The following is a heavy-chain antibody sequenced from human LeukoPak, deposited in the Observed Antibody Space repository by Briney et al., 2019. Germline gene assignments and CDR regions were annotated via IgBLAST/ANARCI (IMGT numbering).Heavy chain of an antibody. CDR3: ARGNDYYYDYMDV. CDR2: IYYSGST. Sequence: PSETLSLTCTVSGGSISSYYWSWIRQPPGKGLEWIGYIYYSGSTNYNPSLKSRVTISVDTSKNQFSLKLSSVTAADTAVYYCARGNDYYYDYMDVWGKGTTVTVSS. CDR1: GGSISSYY. D-gene: IGHD2-8*01. J-gene: IGHJ6*03. V-gene: IGHV4-59*01.